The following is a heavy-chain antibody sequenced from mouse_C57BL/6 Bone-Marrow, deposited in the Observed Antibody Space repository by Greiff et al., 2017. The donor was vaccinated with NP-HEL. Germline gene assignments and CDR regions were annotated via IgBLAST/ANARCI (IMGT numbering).Heavy chain of an antibody. J-gene: IGHJ3*01. CDR2: INPNNGGT. V-gene: IGHV1-26*01. Sequence: EVQLQQSGPELVKPGASVKISCKASGYTFTDYYMNWVKQSHGKSLEWIGDINPNNGGTSYNQKFKGKATLTVDKSSSTAYMELRSLTSEDSAVYYCARGTAQATGISYWGQGTLVTVSA. CDR1: GYTFTDYY. D-gene: IGHD3-2*02. CDR3: ARGTAQATGISY.